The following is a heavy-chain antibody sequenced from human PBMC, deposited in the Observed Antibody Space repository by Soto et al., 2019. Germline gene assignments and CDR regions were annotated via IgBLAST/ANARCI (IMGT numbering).Heavy chain of an antibody. D-gene: IGHD5-12*01. CDR1: GGSINTFY. CDR3: AREGSYSAYNFAHGIQLWSFDF. CDR2: IFSSGST. J-gene: IGHJ4*02. V-gene: IGHV4-4*07. Sequence: SETLSLTCTVSGGSINTFYCSWVRQPAGKGLEWIGRIFSSGSTSFNPSLESRVAMSVDTSKNHFSLNLISVTAADMAVYYCAREGSYSAYNFAHGIQLWSFDFWGQGALVTVSS.